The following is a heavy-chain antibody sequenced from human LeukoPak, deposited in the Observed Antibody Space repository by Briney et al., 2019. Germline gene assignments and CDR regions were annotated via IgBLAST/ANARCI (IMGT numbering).Heavy chain of an antibody. CDR2: ISAYNGNT. V-gene: IGHV1-18*01. Sequence: ASVKVSCKASGGTFSSYAISWVRQAPGQGLEWMGWISAYNGNTNYAQKLQGRVTMTTDTSTSTTYMELRSLRSDDTAVYYCARGVFGEPENFDYWGRGTLVTVSS. D-gene: IGHD3-10*02. CDR3: ARGVFGEPENFDY. J-gene: IGHJ4*02. CDR1: GGTFSSYA.